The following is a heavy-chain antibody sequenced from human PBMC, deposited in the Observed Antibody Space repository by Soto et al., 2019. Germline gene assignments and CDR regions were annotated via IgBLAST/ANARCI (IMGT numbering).Heavy chain of an antibody. CDR2: SSNSGTFA. J-gene: IGHJ4*02. Sequence: QVHLVESGGGLVKPGGSLRLSCAASGFTFSDYYMSWVRQAPGRGLEWISYSSNSGTFARYATSVKGRFSISRDNANNSLYLEMNRLRVEDTAVYYCARSGDNFNVLDYWGQGTPVPVYS. CDR3: ARSGDNFNVLDY. CDR1: GFTFSDYY. D-gene: IGHD1-1*01. V-gene: IGHV3-11*06.